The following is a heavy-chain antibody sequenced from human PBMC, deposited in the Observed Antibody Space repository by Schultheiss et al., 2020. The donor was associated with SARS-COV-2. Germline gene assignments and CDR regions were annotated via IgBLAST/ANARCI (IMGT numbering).Heavy chain of an antibody. Sequence: GESLKISCSASGFTFSIYAMHWVRQAPGKGLEYVSAISSNGGSTYYADSVKGRFTISRDNAKNSLYLQMNSLRAEDTAVYYCARGGHDVVVPSQMDVWGQGTTVTVSS. D-gene: IGHD2-2*01. CDR3: ARGGHDVVVPSQMDV. CDR2: ISSNGGST. CDR1: GFTFSIYA. V-gene: IGHV3-64*04. J-gene: IGHJ6*02.